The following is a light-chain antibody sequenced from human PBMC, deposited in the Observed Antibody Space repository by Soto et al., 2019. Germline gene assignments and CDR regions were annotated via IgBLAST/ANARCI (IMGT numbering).Light chain of an antibody. CDR3: QQLNSYPPGT. J-gene: IGKJ1*01. Sequence: IQLTQSPSSLSASVGDRVTITCRASQGISSYLAWYQQKPGKAPKLLIYAASTVQSGVPSRFSGSGSGTDFTLTISSLQPEYFATYYCQQLNSYPPGTFGQGTKVEIK. CDR2: AAS. CDR1: QGISSY. V-gene: IGKV1-9*01.